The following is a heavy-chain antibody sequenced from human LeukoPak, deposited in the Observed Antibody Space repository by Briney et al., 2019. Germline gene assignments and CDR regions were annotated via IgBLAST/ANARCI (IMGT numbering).Heavy chain of an antibody. D-gene: IGHD2-2*01. J-gene: IGHJ4*02. V-gene: IGHV3-30*04. Sequence: GGSLRLSCAASGFTSSDYALHWVRQAPRKGLEWVAVVSYDGSNIYYADSVKGRFTISRDNSKNTLYLQMNSLRAEDTAVYYCARDPRAYCSSTSCYAFDYWGQGTLVTVSS. CDR2: VSYDGSNI. CDR1: GFTSSDYA. CDR3: ARDPRAYCSSTSCYAFDY.